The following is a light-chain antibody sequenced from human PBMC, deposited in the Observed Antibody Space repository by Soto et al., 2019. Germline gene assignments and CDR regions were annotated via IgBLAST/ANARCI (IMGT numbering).Light chain of an antibody. Sequence: SYELTQPPSVSGAPGQTARITCGGYNIGRKGVQWYQQKPGQAPVQVVPERFSGSKSGNTATLTISRGEAGDEADYYCQVWDGDSDHVVFGGGTKLTVL. J-gene: IGLJ2*01. CDR1: NIGRKG. V-gene: IGLV3-21*02. CDR3: QVWDGDSDHVV.